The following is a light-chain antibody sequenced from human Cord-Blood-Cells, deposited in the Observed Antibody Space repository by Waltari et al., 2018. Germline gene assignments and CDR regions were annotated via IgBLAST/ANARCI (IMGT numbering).Light chain of an antibody. CDR2: MNN. CDR3: AAWDDSLSGWV. CDR1: SSNIGSNY. V-gene: IGLV1-47*01. J-gene: IGLJ3*02. Sequence: QSVLTQPPSASGTPGPRVTISCSGSSSNIGSNYVYWYQQLPGTAPKLLIYMNNQRPSGVPDRFSGSKSGTSAALAISGLRSEDEADYYCAAWDDSLSGWVFGGGTKLTVL.